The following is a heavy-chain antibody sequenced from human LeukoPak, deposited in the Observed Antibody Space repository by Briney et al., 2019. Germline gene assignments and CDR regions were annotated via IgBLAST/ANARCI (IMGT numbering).Heavy chain of an antibody. V-gene: IGHV4-39*07. D-gene: IGHD3-22*01. CDR1: GGSISSSSYY. J-gene: IGHJ3*02. Sequence: SETLSLTCTVSGGSISSSSYYWGWIRQPPGKGLEWIGSIYYSGSTYYNPSLKSRVTISVDTSKNQFSLKLSSVTAADTAVYYCAREEEYSSGYYYGAFDIWGQGTMVTVSS. CDR3: AREEEYSSGYYYGAFDI. CDR2: IYYSGST.